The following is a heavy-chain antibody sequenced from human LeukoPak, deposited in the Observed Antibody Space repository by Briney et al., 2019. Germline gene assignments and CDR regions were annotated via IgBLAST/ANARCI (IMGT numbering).Heavy chain of an antibody. J-gene: IGHJ4*02. CDR1: GGSISSSSYY. V-gene: IGHV4-39*01. Sequence: SETLSLTCTVSGGSISSSSYYWGWIRQPPGKGLEWIGSIYYSGSTYHNPSLKSRVTISVDTSKNQFSLKLSSVTAADTAVYYCARRRKRGFDYWGQRTLVTVSS. D-gene: IGHD1-14*01. CDR2: IYYSGST. CDR3: ARRRKRGFDY.